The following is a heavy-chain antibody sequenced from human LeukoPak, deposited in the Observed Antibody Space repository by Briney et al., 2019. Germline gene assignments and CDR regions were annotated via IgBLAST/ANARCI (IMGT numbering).Heavy chain of an antibody. J-gene: IGHJ4*02. Sequence: PSETLSLTCTVSGGSISSGGYYWSWIRQPPGKGLEWIGYIYHSGSTYYNPSLKSRVTISVDRSKNQFSLKLSSVTAADTAVYYCAREVAAAGIGYYFDYWGQGTLVTVSS. CDR1: GGSISSGGYY. CDR2: IYHSGST. CDR3: AREVAAAGIGYYFDY. V-gene: IGHV4-30-2*01. D-gene: IGHD6-13*01.